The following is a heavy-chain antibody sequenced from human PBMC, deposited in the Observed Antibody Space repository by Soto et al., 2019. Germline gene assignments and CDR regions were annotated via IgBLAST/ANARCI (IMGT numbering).Heavy chain of an antibody. D-gene: IGHD4-17*01. Sequence: GGSLRLSCAASGCTFSSCARHWVRQAPGKGLEWVAVISNDGRKKYYADSVKGRFTISRDTSKNTLYLQMNSLRSEDTAVYYSARDLSRLHAYGDCFDYWGQGTLVTVSS. CDR2: ISNDGRKK. J-gene: IGHJ4*02. CDR1: GCTFSSCA. CDR3: ARDLSRLHAYGDCFDY. V-gene: IGHV3-30-3*01.